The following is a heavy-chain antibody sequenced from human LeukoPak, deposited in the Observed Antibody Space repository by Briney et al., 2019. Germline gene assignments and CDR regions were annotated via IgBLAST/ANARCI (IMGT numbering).Heavy chain of an antibody. Sequence: ASVKVSCKASGGTFSSYAISWVRQAPGQGLEWMGGIIPIFGTANYAQKFQGRVTITTDESTSTAYMELSSLRSEDTAVYYCAREGDCSSTSCYKYWGQGTLVTVSS. CDR3: AREGDCSSTSCYKY. D-gene: IGHD2-2*02. CDR2: IIPIFGTA. J-gene: IGHJ1*01. V-gene: IGHV1-69*05. CDR1: GGTFSSYA.